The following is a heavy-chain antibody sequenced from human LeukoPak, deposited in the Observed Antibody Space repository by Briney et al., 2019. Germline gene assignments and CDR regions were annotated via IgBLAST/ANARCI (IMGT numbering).Heavy chain of an antibody. J-gene: IGHJ4*02. D-gene: IGHD3-9*01. V-gene: IGHV3-74*01. CDR3: AKDMRFDWTPYYFDY. Sequence: GGSLRLSCAASGFTFTTYWMHWVRQAPGKGLVWVSHINSDGSITSYADSVKGRFTISRDNSKNTLYLQMNSLRAEDTAVYYCAKDMRFDWTPYYFDYWGQGTLVAVSS. CDR2: INSDGSIT. CDR1: GFTFTTYW.